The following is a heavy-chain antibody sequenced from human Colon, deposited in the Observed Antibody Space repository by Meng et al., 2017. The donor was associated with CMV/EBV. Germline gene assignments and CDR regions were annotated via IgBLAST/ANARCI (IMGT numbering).Heavy chain of an antibody. CDR1: GIPFSSSG. V-gene: IGHV3-30*02. CDR3: ARDKGVRTFDT. CDR2: IRHDGSNE. Sequence: QVVLVESGGGVVQPGESLRLVCAASGIPFSSSGMHWVRQAPGKGLEWVALIRHDGSNEYYAESVRGRFTISRDNSKNTVYLQMNSLRSEDTAVYYCARDKGVRTFDTWGQGILVTVSS. D-gene: IGHD2-21*01. J-gene: IGHJ4*02.